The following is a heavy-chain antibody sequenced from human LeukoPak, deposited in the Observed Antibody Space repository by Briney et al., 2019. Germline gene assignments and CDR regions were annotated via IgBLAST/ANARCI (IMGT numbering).Heavy chain of an antibody. D-gene: IGHD3-22*01. Sequence: GGSLRLSCAASGSTFSSYAMSWVRQAPGKGLEWVSAISGRGGSTYYADSVKGRFTISRDNSKNTLYLQMNSLRAEDTAVYYCAKGFRVYYYDSSGYYFDYWGQGTLVTVSS. V-gene: IGHV3-23*01. CDR1: GSTFSSYA. J-gene: IGHJ4*02. CDR2: ISGRGGST. CDR3: AKGFRVYYYDSSGYYFDY.